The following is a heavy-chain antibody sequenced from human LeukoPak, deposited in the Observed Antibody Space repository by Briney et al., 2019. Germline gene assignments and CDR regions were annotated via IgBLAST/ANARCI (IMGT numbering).Heavy chain of an antibody. Sequence: GGSLRLSYAASGFTFSSYAMCWVRQAPGKGLEWVSAISGSGGSTYYADSVKGRFTISRDNSKNTLYLQMNSLRAEDTAVHYCAKARRGYYDSSGYLDYWGQGTLVTVSS. CDR3: AKARRGYYDSSGYLDY. J-gene: IGHJ4*02. V-gene: IGHV3-23*01. D-gene: IGHD3-22*01. CDR1: GFTFSSYA. CDR2: ISGSGGST.